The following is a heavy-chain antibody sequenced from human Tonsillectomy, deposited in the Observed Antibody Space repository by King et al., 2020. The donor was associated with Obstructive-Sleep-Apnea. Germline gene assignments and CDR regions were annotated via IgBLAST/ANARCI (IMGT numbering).Heavy chain of an antibody. CDR3: ARVSGDSSGSNGLDY. J-gene: IGHJ4*02. Sequence: QLQESGPGLVKPSQTLSLTCTVSGGSISSGDYYWSWIRQHPGKGLEWIGDIYYSGSTYYNPSLQSRVTISVDTSKNQFSLKLSSVTAADTAVYFCARVSGDSSGSNGLDYWGQGTLVTVSS. CDR2: IYYSGST. D-gene: IGHD3-22*01. CDR1: GGSISSGDYY. V-gene: IGHV4-31*03.